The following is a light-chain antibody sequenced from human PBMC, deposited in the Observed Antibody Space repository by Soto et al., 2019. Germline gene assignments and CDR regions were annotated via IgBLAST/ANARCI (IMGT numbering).Light chain of an antibody. CDR1: QGINND. J-gene: IGKJ4*01. Sequence: DIQMTQSPSSLSASVGDRVTISCRATQGINNDLGWYQQKSGKAPKRLIYEASTLQSGVPSRFSGSGSGTEFTLTISSLQPEDFATYYCLQHNDYPRTFGGGTHVAIK. CDR2: EAS. V-gene: IGKV1-17*01. CDR3: LQHNDYPRT.